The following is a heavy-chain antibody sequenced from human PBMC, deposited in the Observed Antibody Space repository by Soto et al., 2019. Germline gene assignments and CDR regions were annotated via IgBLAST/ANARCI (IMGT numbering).Heavy chain of an antibody. Sequence: GGSLRLSCSVFGFTLSSYAMHWVRQAPGKGLQYVSSISSNGGSTYYADSVKGRFTISRDNSKNTLYLQMSSLRVEDTAVYYCVKDRYVDYWGQGNLVTVSS. CDR1: GFTLSSYA. V-gene: IGHV3-64D*06. CDR3: VKDRYVDY. CDR2: ISSNGGST. J-gene: IGHJ4*02.